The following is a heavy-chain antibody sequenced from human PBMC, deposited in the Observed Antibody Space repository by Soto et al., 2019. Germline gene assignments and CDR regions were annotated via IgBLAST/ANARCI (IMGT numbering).Heavy chain of an antibody. J-gene: IGHJ6*02. CDR3: ARIQVYDILTGYTYYGMDV. D-gene: IGHD3-9*01. CDR2: IDWDDDK. Sequence: SGPTLVNPTQTLTLTCTPSGFSLSTSGMGVGWVRQPPGKALEWLARIDWDDDKSYSTSLKSRLTISKDTSKSQVVLTMTNMDPVDTATYYCARIQVYDILTGYTYYGMDVWGQGTTVTV. V-gene: IGHV2-70*04. CDR1: GFSLSTSGMG.